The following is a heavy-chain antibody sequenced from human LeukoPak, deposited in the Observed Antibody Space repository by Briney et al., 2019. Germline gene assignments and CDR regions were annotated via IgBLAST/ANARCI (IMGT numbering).Heavy chain of an antibody. CDR3: AKSGILWFGERYHLEFYYYYMDV. Sequence: PGGSLRLSCAASGFTFSSYGMSWVRQAPGKGLEWVSAISGSGGSTYYADSVKGRFTISRDNSKNTLYLQMNSLRAEDTAVYYCAKSGILWFGERYHLEFYYYYMDVWGKGTTVTISS. V-gene: IGHV3-23*01. CDR1: GFTFSSYG. J-gene: IGHJ6*03. D-gene: IGHD3-10*01. CDR2: ISGSGGST.